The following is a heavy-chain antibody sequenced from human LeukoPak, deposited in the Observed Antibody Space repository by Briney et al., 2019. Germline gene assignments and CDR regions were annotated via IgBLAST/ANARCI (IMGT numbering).Heavy chain of an antibody. Sequence: GGSLRLSCAASGFTFSSYAMSWVRQAPGKGLEWVSAISGSGGSTYYADSVKGRFTISRDNSKNTLYLQMNSLRAEDTAVYYCAKETHYDFWSGYAGLLDPWGQGTLVTVSS. CDR2: ISGSGGST. D-gene: IGHD3-3*01. CDR1: GFTFSSYA. CDR3: AKETHYDFWSGYAGLLDP. V-gene: IGHV3-23*01. J-gene: IGHJ5*02.